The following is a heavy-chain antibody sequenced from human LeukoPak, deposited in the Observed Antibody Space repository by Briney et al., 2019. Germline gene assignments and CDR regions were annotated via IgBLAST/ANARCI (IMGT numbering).Heavy chain of an antibody. CDR1: GGSFSGYY. CDR3: ARGRGIVATISRYYYYYYMDV. D-gene: IGHD5-12*01. Sequence: PSETLSLTCAVYGGSFSGYYWSWIRQPPGKGLEWIGEINHSGSTNYNPSLKSRVTISVDTSKNQFSLKLSSVTAADTAVYYCARGRGIVATISRYYYYYYMDVWGKGTTVTVSS. J-gene: IGHJ6*03. CDR2: INHSGST. V-gene: IGHV4-34*01.